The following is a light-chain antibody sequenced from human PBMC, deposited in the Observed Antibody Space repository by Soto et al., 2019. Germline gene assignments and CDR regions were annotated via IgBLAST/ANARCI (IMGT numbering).Light chain of an antibody. V-gene: IGLV2-8*01. J-gene: IGLJ3*02. CDR3: SSYAGSNNLG. CDR2: AVS. CDR1: SRDVGGYNY. Sequence: QSVLTQPPSASGSPGQSVTISCTGTSRDVGGYNYVSWYQQHPGKAPKLIIYAVSKRPSGVPDRFSGSKSGNTASLTVSGLQAEDEADYYCSSYAGSNNLGFGGGTKLTVL.